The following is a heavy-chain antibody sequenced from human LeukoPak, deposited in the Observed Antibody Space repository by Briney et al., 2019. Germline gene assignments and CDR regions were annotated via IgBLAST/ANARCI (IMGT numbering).Heavy chain of an antibody. Sequence: GGSLRLSCAASGFTFSDYYMSWIRQAPGKGLEWVSYISSSGSTIYYADSVKGRFTISRDNAKNSLYLQMNSLRAEDTAVYYCARDSPSIGWFGELLSFDYWGQGTLVTVSS. CDR1: GFTFSDYY. CDR3: ARDSPSIGWFGELLSFDY. J-gene: IGHJ4*02. CDR2: ISSSGSTI. D-gene: IGHD3-10*01. V-gene: IGHV3-11*01.